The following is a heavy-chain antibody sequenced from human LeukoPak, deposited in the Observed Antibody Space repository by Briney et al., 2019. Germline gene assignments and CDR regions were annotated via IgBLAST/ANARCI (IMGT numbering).Heavy chain of an antibody. CDR3: ARSGYDFWSGYYTSWFDP. J-gene: IGHJ5*02. CDR2: IYTSGST. Sequence: SETLSLTCTVSGGSISSCYWSWIRQPAGKGLEWIGRIYTSGSTNYNPSLKSRVTMSVDTSKNQFSLKLSSVTAADTAVYYCARSGYDFWSGYYTSWFDPWGQGTLVTVSS. CDR1: GGSISSCY. V-gene: IGHV4-4*07. D-gene: IGHD3-3*01.